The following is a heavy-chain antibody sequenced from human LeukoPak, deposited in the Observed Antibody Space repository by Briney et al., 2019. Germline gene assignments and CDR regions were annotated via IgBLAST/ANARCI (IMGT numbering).Heavy chain of an antibody. V-gene: IGHV4-59*12. J-gene: IGHJ4*02. CDR3: ARDPDSSGYNY. CDR2: IYYSGST. CDR1: GGSISSYY. Sequence: PSETLSLTCTVSGGSISSYYWSLIRQPPGKGLEWIGSIYYSGSTYYNPSLKSRVTISVDTSKNQFSLKLSSVTAADAAVYYCARDPDSSGYNYWGQGTLVTVSS. D-gene: IGHD3-22*01.